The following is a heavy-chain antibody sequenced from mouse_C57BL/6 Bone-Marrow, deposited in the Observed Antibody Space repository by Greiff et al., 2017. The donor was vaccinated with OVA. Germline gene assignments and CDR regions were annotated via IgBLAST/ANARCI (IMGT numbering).Heavy chain of an antibody. CDR3: ARDRYYGSSYKFAY. Sequence: DVQLQESGPGLVKPSQSLSLSCSVTGYSITSGYYWNWIRQSPGNKLEWMGYISYDGSNNYNPSLKNRISITRDTSKNQFFLKLNSVTTEDTATYCCARDRYYGSSYKFAYWGRGTLVTVSA. J-gene: IGHJ3*01. CDR2: ISYDGSN. D-gene: IGHD1-1*01. CDR1: GYSITSGYY. V-gene: IGHV3-6*01.